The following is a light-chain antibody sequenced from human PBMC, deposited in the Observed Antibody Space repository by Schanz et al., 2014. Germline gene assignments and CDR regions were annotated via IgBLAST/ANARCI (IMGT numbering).Light chain of an antibody. Sequence: QSALTQPASVSGSPGQSITISCTGTSRDVGHYNYVSWFQQDPGKAPKVIISDVSDRPSGVSDRFSGSKSGNTASLTISGLQAEDEADYYCSSYTSTSTQVFGTGTKLTVL. J-gene: IGLJ1*01. CDR2: DVS. CDR1: SRDVGHYNY. CDR3: SSYTSTSTQV. V-gene: IGLV2-14*01.